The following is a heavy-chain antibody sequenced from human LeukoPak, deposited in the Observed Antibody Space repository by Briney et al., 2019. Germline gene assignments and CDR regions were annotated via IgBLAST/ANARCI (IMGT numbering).Heavy chain of an antibody. CDR3: AKSGGHFDWLLGGYFDY. CDR1: GFTFSTYG. Sequence: GGSLRLSCAASGFTFSTYGVYWVRQAPGKGLEWVSGISRNSGSIDYADSVKGRFTISRDNAKNSLYLQMNSLRAEDTALYFCAKSGGHFDWLLGGYFDYWGQGTLVTVSS. D-gene: IGHD3-9*01. J-gene: IGHJ4*02. CDR2: ISRNSGSI. V-gene: IGHV3-9*01.